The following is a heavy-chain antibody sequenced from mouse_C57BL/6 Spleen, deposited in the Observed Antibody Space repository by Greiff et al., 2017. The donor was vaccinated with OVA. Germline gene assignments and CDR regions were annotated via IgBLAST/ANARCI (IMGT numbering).Heavy chain of an antibody. CDR3: TKLTGTSWYFDV. Sequence: EVQVVESGEGLVKPGGSLKLSCAASGFTFSSYAMSWVRQTPEKRLEWVAYISSGGDYIYYADTVKGRFTISRDNARNTLYLQMSSLKSEDTAMYYCTKLTGTSWYFDVWGTGTTVTVSS. CDR2: ISSGGDYI. CDR1: GFTFSSYA. D-gene: IGHD4-1*01. V-gene: IGHV5-9-1*02. J-gene: IGHJ1*03.